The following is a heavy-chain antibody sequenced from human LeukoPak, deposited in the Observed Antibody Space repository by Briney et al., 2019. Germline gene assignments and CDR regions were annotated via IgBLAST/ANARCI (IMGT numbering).Heavy chain of an antibody. CDR2: ISGSGGST. CDR1: GFTFSSYG. CDR3: AKDEAVTTDY. D-gene: IGHD4-17*01. Sequence: GGSLRLSCAASGFTFSSYGMSWVRQAPGKGLEWVSAISGSGGSTYYADSVKGRFTISRDNSKDTLYLQMNSLRAEDTAVYYCAKDEAVTTDYWGQGTLVTVSS. V-gene: IGHV3-23*01. J-gene: IGHJ4*02.